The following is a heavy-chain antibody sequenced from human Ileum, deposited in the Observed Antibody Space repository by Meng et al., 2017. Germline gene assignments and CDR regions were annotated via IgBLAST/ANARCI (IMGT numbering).Heavy chain of an antibody. V-gene: IGHV4-4*02. CDR3: ARVSQRDGYNSANFDY. J-gene: IGHJ4*02. CDR1: GGSISTSNW. D-gene: IGHD5-24*01. Sequence: QVLRPESGPGLVKPSGTLSLTCAVSGGSISTSNWWSWLRQPPGQGLEWIGEIYHTGSTTYNPSLESRVTVSVDKSNNQFSLRLTSATAADTAVYYCARVSQRDGYNSANFDYWGQGALVTVSS. CDR2: IYHTGST.